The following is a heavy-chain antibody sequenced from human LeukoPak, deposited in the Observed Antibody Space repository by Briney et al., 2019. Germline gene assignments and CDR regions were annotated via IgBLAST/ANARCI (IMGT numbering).Heavy chain of an antibody. CDR3: AKGAGVIGWYFDL. Sequence: GGSLRLSCAASGFTVSSNYMSWVRQAPGKGLEWVSVIYSGGSTYYADSVKGRFTISRDNSKNTLYLQMNSLRAGGTAVYYCAKGAGVIGWYFDLWGRGTLVTVSS. J-gene: IGHJ2*01. CDR1: GFTVSSNY. CDR2: IYSGGST. D-gene: IGHD2-21*01. V-gene: IGHV3-53*05.